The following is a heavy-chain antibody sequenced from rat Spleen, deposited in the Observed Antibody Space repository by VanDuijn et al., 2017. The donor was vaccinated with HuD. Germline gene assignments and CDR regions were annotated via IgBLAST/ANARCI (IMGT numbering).Heavy chain of an antibody. D-gene: IGHD5-1*01. V-gene: IGHV5-20*01. J-gene: IGHJ3*01. CDR1: GFTFSNYD. CDR3: TTDADWELGWFAY. CDR2: ISYDGSST. Sequence: EVQLVESGGGLVQPGRSMKLSCAASGFTFSNYDMAWVRQAPTKGLEWVASISYDGSSTYYRDSVKGRFTISRDNAKSTLYLQMDSLRSEDTATYYCTTDADWELGWFAYWGQGTLVTVSS.